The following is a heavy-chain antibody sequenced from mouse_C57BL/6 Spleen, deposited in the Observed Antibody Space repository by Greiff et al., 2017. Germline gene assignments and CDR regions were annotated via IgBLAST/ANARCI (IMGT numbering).Heavy chain of an antibody. J-gene: IGHJ2*01. Sequence: QVQLKQPGAELVMPGASVKLSCKASGYTFTSYWMHWVKQRPGQGLEWIGEIDPSDSYTNYNQKFKGKSTLTVDKSSSTAYMQLSSLTSEDSAVYYCARYTTGYFDYWGQGTTLTVSS. CDR2: IDPSDSYT. D-gene: IGHD1-1*01. V-gene: IGHV1-69*01. CDR3: ARYTTGYFDY. CDR1: GYTFTSYW.